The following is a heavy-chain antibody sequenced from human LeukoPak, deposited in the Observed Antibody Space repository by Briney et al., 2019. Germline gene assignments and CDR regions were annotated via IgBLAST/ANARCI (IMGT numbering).Heavy chain of an antibody. D-gene: IGHD6-19*01. CDR3: AGKDSSGWYYGFDY. J-gene: IGHJ4*02. CDR1: GGTFSNYV. V-gene: IGHV1-69*13. CDR2: IFPICGRA. Sequence: GASVQVSCKASGGTFSNYVINWVRPAAGKGLAWMGGIFPICGRASYAQKFQGRVTITADEFTSTAYMELSSLRSEDTAVYYCAGKDSSGWYYGFDYWGQGTLVTVSS.